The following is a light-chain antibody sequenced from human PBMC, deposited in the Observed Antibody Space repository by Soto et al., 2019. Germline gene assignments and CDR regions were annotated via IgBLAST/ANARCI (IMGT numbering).Light chain of an antibody. J-gene: IGKJ5*01. CDR2: DAS. CDR3: QQYGTSPRT. Sequence: EVVLTQSPCALSFSPVGRTTLSCTARRIFGTHYLAWYQHKPGQAPRLLIYDASSRATGIPDRFSGSGSGADFTLTISRLEPEDFAVYYCQQYGTSPRTFGPGTRLEIK. V-gene: IGKV3-20*01. CDR1: RIFGTHY.